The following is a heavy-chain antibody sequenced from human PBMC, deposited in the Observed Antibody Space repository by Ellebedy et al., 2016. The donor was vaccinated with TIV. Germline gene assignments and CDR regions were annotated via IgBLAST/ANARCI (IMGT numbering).Heavy chain of an antibody. J-gene: IGHJ2*01. V-gene: IGHV3-7*03. CDR2: IDQDGSEK. CDR1: GFTFSTYW. D-gene: IGHD6-19*01. CDR3: ATGIAVATHWYFDL. Sequence: GESLKISCAASGFTFSTYWMSWVRQAPGEGLEWVANIDQDGSEKYYVDSVKGRFTISRDNAKNSLYLQMNSLRAEDTAVYYCATGIAVATHWYFDLWGRGTLVTVSS.